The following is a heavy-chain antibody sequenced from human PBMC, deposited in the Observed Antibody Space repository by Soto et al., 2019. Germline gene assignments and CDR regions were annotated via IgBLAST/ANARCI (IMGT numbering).Heavy chain of an antibody. CDR3: ARGGGYSSTSYYYYGMDV. D-gene: IGHD5-18*01. Sequence: SETLSLTCTVSGGSISSYYWSWIRQPPGKGLEWIGYIYYSGSTNYNPSLKSRVTISVATSKTQFSLKLSSVTAADTAVYYCARGGGYSSTSYYYYGMDVWGQGTTVTVSS. CDR2: IYYSGST. CDR1: GGSISSYY. V-gene: IGHV4-59*01. J-gene: IGHJ6*02.